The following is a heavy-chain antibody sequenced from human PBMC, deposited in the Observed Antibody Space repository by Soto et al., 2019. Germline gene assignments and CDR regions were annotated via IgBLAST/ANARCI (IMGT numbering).Heavy chain of an antibody. CDR2: IWYDGSNK. D-gene: IGHD4-17*01. Sequence: PGGSLRLSCAASGFTFSSYGMHWVRQAPGKGLEWVAVIWYDGSNKYYADSVKGRFTISRDNSKNTLYLQMNSLRAEDTAVYYCARDLDYGGNSEASDVWGQGTMVTVSS. CDR1: GFTFSSYG. V-gene: IGHV3-33*01. CDR3: ARDLDYGGNSEASDV. J-gene: IGHJ3*01.